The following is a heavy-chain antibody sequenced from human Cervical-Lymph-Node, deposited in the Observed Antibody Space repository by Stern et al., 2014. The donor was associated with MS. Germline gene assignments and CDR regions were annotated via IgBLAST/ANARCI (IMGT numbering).Heavy chain of an antibody. V-gene: IGHV5-51*01. Sequence: EVQLVESGPEVKRPGESLKISCQASGYTFTSYWIGWVRQMPGKGLEWIAITFPGGSDIRYSPAFQGKVTIPADKSSSTAYLQWNNLKASDTAIYYCARQRYFDYWGQGTLVTVSS. CDR1: GYTFTSYW. J-gene: IGHJ4*02. CDR3: ARQRYFDY. CDR2: TFPGGSDI.